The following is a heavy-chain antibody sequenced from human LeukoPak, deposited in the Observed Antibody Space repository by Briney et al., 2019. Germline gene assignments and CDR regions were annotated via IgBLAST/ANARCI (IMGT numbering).Heavy chain of an antibody. CDR3: AREWMADAFDI. V-gene: IGHV1-46*01. CDR1: GYTFTRYY. J-gene: IGHJ3*02. CDR2: INPSGGST. D-gene: IGHD5-12*01. Sequence: GASVKVSCKSSGYTFTRYYIHWVRQAPGQGLEWMAIINPSGGSTNYAQNFQGRVSLTRDTSTNTVYMELSSLKSEDTAVNYCAREWMADAFDIWGQGTMVTVSS.